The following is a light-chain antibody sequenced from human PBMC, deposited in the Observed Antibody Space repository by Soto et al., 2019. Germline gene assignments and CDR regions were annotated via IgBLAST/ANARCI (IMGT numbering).Light chain of an antibody. CDR2: GAS. V-gene: IGKV3D-20*02. CDR3: QQRSNWPPIT. J-gene: IGKJ5*01. CDR1: QSVSSSY. Sequence: EIVLTQSPGTLSLSPGEGATLSCRASQSVSSSYLAWYQQKSGQAPRLLIYGASNRATGIPARFSGSGSGTDFTLTISSLEPEDFAVYYCQQRSNWPPITFGQGTRLEIK.